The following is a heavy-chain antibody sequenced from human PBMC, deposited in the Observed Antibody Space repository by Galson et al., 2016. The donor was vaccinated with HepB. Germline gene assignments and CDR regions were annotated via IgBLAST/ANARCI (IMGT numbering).Heavy chain of an antibody. D-gene: IGHD3-16*01. V-gene: IGHV3-30*04. Sequence: SLRLSCAASGFTFSSYAMHWVRQAPGKGLEWVTVISYDGNKKFYADSVKGRFTISRDSSKNTVYLQMVSLRAEDTAVYYCARGVGYYDLYYYYMDVWGKGTTVTVSS. CDR1: GFTFSSYA. CDR3: ARGVGYYDLYYYYMDV. J-gene: IGHJ6*03. CDR2: ISYDGNKK.